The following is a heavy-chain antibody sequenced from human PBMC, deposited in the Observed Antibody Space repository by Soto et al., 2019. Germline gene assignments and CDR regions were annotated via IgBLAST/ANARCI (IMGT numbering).Heavy chain of an antibody. CDR2: ISGNGEII. Sequence: RHPCGVAEVNIIGYAMRRIIQTPGKGLEWISYISGNGEIIQYAASARGRFTISRDNAENSVYLEMDSLRAEDTALYYCARDVDADLRTDFDYCGRGTLLTVSS. D-gene: IGHD4-17*01. V-gene: IGHV3-11*01. CDR1: EVNIIGYA. J-gene: IGHJ4*02. CDR3: ARDVDADLRTDFDY.